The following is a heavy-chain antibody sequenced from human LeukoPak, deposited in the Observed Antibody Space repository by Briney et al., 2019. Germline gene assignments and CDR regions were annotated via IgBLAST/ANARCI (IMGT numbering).Heavy chain of an antibody. D-gene: IGHD5-12*01. V-gene: IGHV3-21*01. CDR2: ISSSSSYI. J-gene: IGHJ4*02. Sequence: GGSLRLSCAASGFTFSSYWMHWVRQAPGKGLEWVSSISSSSSYIYYADSVKGRFTISRDNAKNSLYLQMNSLRAEDMAVYYCARGYSGYVVDYWGQGTLVTVSS. CDR1: GFTFSSYW. CDR3: ARGYSGYVVDY.